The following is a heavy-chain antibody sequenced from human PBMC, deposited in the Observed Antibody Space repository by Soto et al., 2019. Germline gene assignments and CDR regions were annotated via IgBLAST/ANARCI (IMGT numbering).Heavy chain of an antibody. D-gene: IGHD1-26*01. Sequence: PGGSLRLSCAASGFTFSSYAMHWVRQAPGKGLEWVAVISYDGSNKYYADSVKGRFTISRDNSKNTLYLQMNSLRAEDTAVYYCARFYRYSGSYYFDYWGQGTLVTVSS. CDR1: GFTFSSYA. V-gene: IGHV3-30-3*01. J-gene: IGHJ4*02. CDR3: ARFYRYSGSYYFDY. CDR2: ISYDGSNK.